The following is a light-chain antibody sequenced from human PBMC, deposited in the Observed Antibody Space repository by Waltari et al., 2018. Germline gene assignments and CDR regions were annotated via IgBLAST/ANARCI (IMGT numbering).Light chain of an antibody. J-gene: IGLJ1*01. CDR3: QSHDSRLTARV. CDR1: SSNIGAGYD. V-gene: IGLV1-40*01. CDR2: ATT. Sequence: QSALTQPPSVSGAPGQRVTISCAGSSSNIGAGYDVHWYQRLPGTAPKLLIYATTNRPSGVSDRFSGSKSGTSASLAITGLQAEDEADYFCQSHDSRLTARVFGTGTKVTVL.